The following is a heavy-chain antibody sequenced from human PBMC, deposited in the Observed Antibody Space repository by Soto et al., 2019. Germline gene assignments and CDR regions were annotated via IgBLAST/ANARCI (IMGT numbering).Heavy chain of an antibody. J-gene: IGHJ6*02. CDR2: IVSGGGSF. CDR3: TRDRGSTWSYHYYGMDV. CDR1: GFIFGNYA. V-gene: IGHV3-23*01. D-gene: IGHD3-16*01. Sequence: EVQLLESGGGLVQPGGSLRLSCAASGFIFGNYAMTWVRQAPGKGLEWVSSIVSGGGSFYYADSVRGRFTISRDSSDNTLYLQMNSLRAEHTALYYCTRDRGSTWSYHYYGMDVWGQGTTVTVSS.